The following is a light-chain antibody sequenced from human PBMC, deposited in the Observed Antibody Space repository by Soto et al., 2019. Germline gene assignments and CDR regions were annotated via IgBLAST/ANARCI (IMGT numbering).Light chain of an antibody. J-gene: IGKJ1*01. CDR2: AVS. CDR1: QPITYF. Sequence: DIQMDQSPSSLSASVGDRVTITCRASQPITYFLNWYQQKPGEAPKLLIYAVSTMQGGVPSRFSGSGSGTDFTLTIGSLQPEDSATYYCQQSYSTPRTFGEGTKVEIK. V-gene: IGKV1-39*01. CDR3: QQSYSTPRT.